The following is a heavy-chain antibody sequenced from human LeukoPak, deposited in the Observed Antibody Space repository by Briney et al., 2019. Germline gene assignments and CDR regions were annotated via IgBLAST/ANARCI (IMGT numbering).Heavy chain of an antibody. CDR2: INHNGNT. CDR3: TRRSYDSGSYYDGWYFDY. Sequence: GSLRLSCAASGFTFSDYYMSWIRQAPGKGLEWIGEINHNGNTNYNPSLKGRVTISVDTSKNQFSLKLNSVTAADTAVYYCTRRSYDSGSYYDGWYFDYWGQGTLVTVSS. CDR1: GFTFSDYY. D-gene: IGHD3-10*01. J-gene: IGHJ4*02. V-gene: IGHV4-34*01.